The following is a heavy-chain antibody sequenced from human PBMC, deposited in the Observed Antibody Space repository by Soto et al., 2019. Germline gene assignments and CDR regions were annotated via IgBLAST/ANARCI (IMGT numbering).Heavy chain of an antibody. V-gene: IGHV1-3*01. J-gene: IGHJ4*02. CDR3: ARDVGATGD. Sequence: QVQLVQSGAEVKKPGASVKVSCKASGYTFTSYAMHWVRQAPGQRPEWMGWINAGNGNTKYSQKFQGRVTMTRDTSESTADMELSSLRSEDTAVYYCARDVGATGDWGQGTLVTVSS. D-gene: IGHD1-26*01. CDR2: INAGNGNT. CDR1: GYTFTSYA.